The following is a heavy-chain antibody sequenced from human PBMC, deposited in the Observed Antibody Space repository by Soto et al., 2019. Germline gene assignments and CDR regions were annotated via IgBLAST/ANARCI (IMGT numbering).Heavy chain of an antibody. CDR3: ARAPYSSSSFFFDL. D-gene: IGHD6-6*01. Sequence: VASVKVSCKASGYTFTSYFMHWVRQAPGQGLQWMGIIHPKGGSTNYAQKFQGRVAMTWDTSTSTAYMELSSLTSGDTAVYYCARAPYSSSSFFFDLWGQGTLVTVSS. V-gene: IGHV1-46*01. J-gene: IGHJ4*02. CDR2: IHPKGGST. CDR1: GYTFTSYF.